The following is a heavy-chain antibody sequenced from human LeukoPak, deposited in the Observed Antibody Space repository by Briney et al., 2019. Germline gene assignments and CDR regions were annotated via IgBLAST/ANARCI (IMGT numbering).Heavy chain of an antibody. CDR3: AADLIAVAGSWY. J-gene: IGHJ4*02. CDR2: VVAGSGST. Sequence: SVRVSCKASGFTFTSSAMQWVRQARGQRLERIGWVVAGSGSTNYAQKFQPRVTITRDMSTRTAYMELSGLRTEDTAVYYCAADLIAVAGSWYWGQRTLVTVS. D-gene: IGHD6-19*01. CDR1: GFTFTSSA. V-gene: IGHV1-58*02.